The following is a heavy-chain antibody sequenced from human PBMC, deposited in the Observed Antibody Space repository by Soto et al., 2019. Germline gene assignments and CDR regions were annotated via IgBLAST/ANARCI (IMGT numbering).Heavy chain of an antibody. Sequence: EVQLLESGGGLVQPGGSLRLSCAASGFSFSNYALTWVRRAPGKGLEWVSVISGSAATIHYADSVKGRFTISSDNSKNTQYLQMNSLIAEDTAVYYCAKGRKGYSDANVAPGAFALWGQGTMVTVSS. D-gene: IGHD2-8*01. V-gene: IGHV3-23*01. J-gene: IGHJ3*01. CDR2: ISGSAATI. CDR1: GFSFSNYA. CDR3: AKGRKGYSDANVAPGAFAL.